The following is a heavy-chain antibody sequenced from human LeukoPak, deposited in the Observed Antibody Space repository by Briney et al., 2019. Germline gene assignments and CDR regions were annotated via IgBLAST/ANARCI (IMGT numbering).Heavy chain of an antibody. CDR3: ARGASLAYYVDV. V-gene: IGHV3-74*01. CDR2: INSNGGTT. J-gene: IGHJ6*04. CDR1: GFTFSSYW. Sequence: GGSLRLSCVASGFTFSSYWMHWVRQAPGKGLVWVSRINSNGGTTTYADSVNGRFTISGDNAKNMVYLQMNSLRAEDTAVYYCARGASLAYYVDVWGKGTTVTVSS. D-gene: IGHD3-16*01.